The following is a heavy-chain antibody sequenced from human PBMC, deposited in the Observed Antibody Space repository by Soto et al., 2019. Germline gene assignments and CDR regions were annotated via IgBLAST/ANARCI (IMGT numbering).Heavy chain of an antibody. V-gene: IGHV4-31*03. J-gene: IGHJ6*02. CDR3: ARDADYGGSRGGMDV. Sequence: QVRLEESGPGLVKPSETLSLICSVSGGSVNNANYFWNWIRHHPENGLYWIGYIYYSGSTRYNPSFKTRATLSIDTSKNQFSLRLNSVTVADTAVYFCARDADYGGSRGGMDVWGRGTTVTVSS. CDR2: IYYSGST. CDR1: GGSVNNANYF. D-gene: IGHD4-17*01.